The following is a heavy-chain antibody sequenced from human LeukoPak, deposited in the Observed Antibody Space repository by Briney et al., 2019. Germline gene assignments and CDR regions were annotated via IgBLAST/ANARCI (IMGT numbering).Heavy chain of an antibody. J-gene: IGHJ4*02. V-gene: IGHV4-59*01. Sequence: PSETLSLTCSVSTDSTNTYYWSWIRQSPGKGLEWIGHIYHSGSTDYNPSFKSRVTVSIDMSKKEFSLKLTSVTVADTAMYYCARLRWELLAPYFDYWGQGAFVIVSS. CDR2: IYHSGST. CDR3: ARLRWELLAPYFDY. D-gene: IGHD2-15*01. CDR1: TDSTNTYY.